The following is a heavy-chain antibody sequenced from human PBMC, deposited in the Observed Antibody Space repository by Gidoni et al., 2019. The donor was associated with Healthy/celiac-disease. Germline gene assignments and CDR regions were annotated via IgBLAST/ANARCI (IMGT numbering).Heavy chain of an antibody. D-gene: IGHD6-19*01. CDR3: ARPGKDSSGWDPTEYYGMDV. Sequence: EVQLVQSGAEVKKPGESLRISCKGSGYSFTSYWISWVRQMPGKGLEWMGRIDPSDSYTNYSPSFQGHVTISADKSISTAYLQWSSLKASDTAMYYCARPGKDSSGWDPTEYYGMDVWGQGTTVTVSS. CDR2: IDPSDSYT. V-gene: IGHV5-10-1*03. J-gene: IGHJ6*02. CDR1: GYSFTSYW.